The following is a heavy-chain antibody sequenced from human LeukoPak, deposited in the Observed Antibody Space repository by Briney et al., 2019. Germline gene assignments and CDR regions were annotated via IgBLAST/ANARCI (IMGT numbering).Heavy chain of an antibody. CDR2: ISYDGGNK. D-gene: IGHD6-13*01. Sequence: GGSLRLSCAASGFTFSSYGMHWVRQAPGKGLEWVAVISYDGGNKYYADSVKGRFTISRDNSKNTLYLQMNSLRAEDTAVYYCAKDGDIAAAAYYFDYWGQGTLVTVSS. CDR3: AKDGDIAAAAYYFDY. CDR1: GFTFSSYG. J-gene: IGHJ4*02. V-gene: IGHV3-30*18.